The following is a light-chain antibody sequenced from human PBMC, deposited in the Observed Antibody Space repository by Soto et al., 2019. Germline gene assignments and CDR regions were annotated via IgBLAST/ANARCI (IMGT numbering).Light chain of an antibody. J-gene: IGKJ5*01. CDR3: QQYNNWTPN. CDR2: GAS. Sequence: EIVMTQSPAALSVSPGERATLSCRASQSVSSNLAWYTQKYGQAPRLLIYGASTRETGIPARFSGSGAGTECTRTISSLQSEDVAVDYCQQYNNWTPNFGQGARLEIK. V-gene: IGKV3-15*01. CDR1: QSVSSN.